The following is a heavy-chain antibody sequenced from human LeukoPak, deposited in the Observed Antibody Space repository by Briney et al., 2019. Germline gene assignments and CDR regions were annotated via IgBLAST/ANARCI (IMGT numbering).Heavy chain of an antibody. CDR2: IFPGDSDT. CDR1: GYSFTSYW. J-gene: IGHJ4*02. V-gene: IGHV5-51*01. Sequence: GEALQISCQGSGYSFTSYWIGWVRPMPGKGLEWMGIIFPGDSDTRYSPSFQGQVTIAADKSISTAYLQWSSLKASDTALYYCARHVEMATTDYWGQGTLGAVSS. D-gene: IGHD5-24*01. CDR3: ARHVEMATTDY.